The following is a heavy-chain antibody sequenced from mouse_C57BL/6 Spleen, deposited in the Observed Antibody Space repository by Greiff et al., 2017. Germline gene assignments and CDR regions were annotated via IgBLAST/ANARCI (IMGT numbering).Heavy chain of an antibody. Sequence: VQLKESGPELVKPGASVKISCKASGYAFSSFWMNWVKQRPGKGLEWSGRLYPGDGVTNYNGKFKGKATLTADKSSSTAYMQLSSLKSEDSAVYFCARGRSAGSRAWFAYWGQGTLVTVSA. CDR3: ARGRSAGSRAWFAY. J-gene: IGHJ3*01. CDR2: LYPGDGVT. D-gene: IGHD1-1*01. CDR1: GYAFSSFW. V-gene: IGHV1-82*01.